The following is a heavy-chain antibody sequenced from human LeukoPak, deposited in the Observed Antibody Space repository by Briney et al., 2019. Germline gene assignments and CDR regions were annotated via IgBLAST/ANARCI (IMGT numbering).Heavy chain of an antibody. CDR3: ARGLRLQYFDFHYQCMDL. Sequence: GASVKVSPEASLYTFTGYYIRCVRHAPVQRREWRGCINPNSCGTQHTQKFQGSVTIPRDPSNSTDYMEVRRVRSDDTGVYYCARGLRLQYFDFHYQCMDLWGGGTTVSLSS. V-gene: IGHV1-2*02. D-gene: IGHD3-9*01. J-gene: IGHJ6*01. CDR2: INPNSCGT. CDR1: LYTFTGYY.